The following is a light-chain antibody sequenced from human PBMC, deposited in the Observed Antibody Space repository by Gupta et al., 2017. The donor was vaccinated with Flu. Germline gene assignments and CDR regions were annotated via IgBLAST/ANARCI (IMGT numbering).Light chain of an antibody. Sequence: QSALTQPASVSGSPGQSITISCTGTSSDLGIYNFVSWYQEHPGKASKRMMFEVNKRPSGGGDRFSGSKSGNTDSLTISGLQDEDEADYYCRSYTNTKTLVVFGGGTKLTVL. CDR2: EVN. CDR3: RSYTNTKTLVV. V-gene: IGLV2-14*01. J-gene: IGLJ2*01. CDR1: SSDLGIYNF.